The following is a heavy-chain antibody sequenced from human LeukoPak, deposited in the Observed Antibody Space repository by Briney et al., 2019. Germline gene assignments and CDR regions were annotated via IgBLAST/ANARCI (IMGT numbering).Heavy chain of an antibody. CDR1: GYTFTNSF. CDR2: IRPNSGAT. Sequence: ASVKVSCKASGYTFTNSFIHWVRQAPGQGLEWMGWIRPNSGATNYAQKFQGRVTMTRDTSISTAYMELSSLKSDDTAVYYCRGVNKGNPPYDPWGRGTLVTVSS. D-gene: IGHD2-8*01. V-gene: IGHV1-2*02. J-gene: IGHJ5*02. CDR3: RGVNKGNPPYDP.